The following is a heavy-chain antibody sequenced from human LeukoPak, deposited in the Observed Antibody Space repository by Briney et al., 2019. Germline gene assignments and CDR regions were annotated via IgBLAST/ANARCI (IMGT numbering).Heavy chain of an antibody. CDR3: ARLVVSSWYHEVLLGRDY. Sequence: SETLSLTCSVSHYSITSGYYWGWIRQPPGKGLEWIGNIYHSGSTFYNPSLKSRVTISVDTSKNQFSLKLSSVTAADTAVYYCARLVVSSWYHEVLLGRDYWGQGTLVTVSS. D-gene: IGHD6-13*01. J-gene: IGHJ4*02. V-gene: IGHV4-38-2*01. CDR2: IYHSGST. CDR1: HYSITSGYY.